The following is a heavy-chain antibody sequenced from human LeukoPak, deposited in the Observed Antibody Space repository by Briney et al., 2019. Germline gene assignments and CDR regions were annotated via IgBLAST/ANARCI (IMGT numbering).Heavy chain of an antibody. Sequence: ASVKVSCKASGYTFTRYYMNWVRQAPGQGLEWMGVINPSSGGTTYAQKFQGRVTTTRDTSTSTVYMDLSSLRSEDTAVYYCARDSYDDYYFDYWGQGTLVTVSS. D-gene: IGHD4-17*01. CDR1: GYTFTRYY. CDR3: ARDSYDDYYFDY. CDR2: INPSSGGT. J-gene: IGHJ4*02. V-gene: IGHV1-46*01.